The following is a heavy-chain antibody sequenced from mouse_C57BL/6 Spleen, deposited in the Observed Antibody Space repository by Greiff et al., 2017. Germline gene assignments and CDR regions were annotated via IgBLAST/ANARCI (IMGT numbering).Heavy chain of an antibody. CDR1: GYTFTDYE. J-gene: IGHJ1*03. Sequence: VQLQQSGAELVRPGASVTLSCKASGYTFTDYEMHWVKQTPVHGLEWIGAIDPETGGPAYNQKFKGKAILTANKSSSTAYMELRSLTSEDSAVYYCTRSPYYCGSSHWYFDVWGTGTTVTVSS. CDR2: IDPETGGP. D-gene: IGHD1-1*01. V-gene: IGHV1-15*01. CDR3: TRSPYYCGSSHWYFDV.